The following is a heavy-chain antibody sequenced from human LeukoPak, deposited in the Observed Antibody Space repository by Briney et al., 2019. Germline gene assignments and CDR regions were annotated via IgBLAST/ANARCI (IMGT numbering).Heavy chain of an antibody. CDR2: IYYSGST. Sequence: SETLSLTCTVSGGSISSYYWSWIRQPPGKGLEWIGYIYYSGSTNYNPSLKSRVTISVDTSKNQFSLKLSSVTAVDTAVYYCARDYGGYCSSTSCHNWFDPWGQGTLVTVSS. CDR3: ARDYGGYCSSTSCHNWFDP. D-gene: IGHD2-2*01. V-gene: IGHV4-59*01. CDR1: GGSISSYY. J-gene: IGHJ5*02.